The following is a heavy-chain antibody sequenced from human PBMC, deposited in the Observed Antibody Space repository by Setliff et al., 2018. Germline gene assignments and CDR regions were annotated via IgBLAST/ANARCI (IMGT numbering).Heavy chain of an antibody. CDR2: VYSSVYSSGIT. J-gene: IGHJ3*02. CDR1: GGSMSSGPNY. V-gene: IGHV4-61*02. D-gene: IGHD2-21*01. Sequence: SETLSLTCTVSGGSMSSGPNYWSWIRQPAGRGLEWVGRVYSSVYSSGITSYNPPLKSRVTISMDTSKNQFSLGLTSVTAADTAVYYCARPHGGDYAFDIWGQGTMVTV. CDR3: ARPHGGDYAFDI.